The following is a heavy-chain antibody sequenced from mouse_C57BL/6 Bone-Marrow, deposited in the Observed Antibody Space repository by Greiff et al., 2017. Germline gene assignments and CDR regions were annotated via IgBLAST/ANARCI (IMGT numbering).Heavy chain of an antibody. CDR2: FHPYNDDT. CDR1: GYTFTTYP. J-gene: IGHJ2*01. CDR3: ARGGNYGGYYVDY. Sequence: VQLQQSGAELVKPGASVKMSCKASGYTFTTYPIEWMKQNHGKSLAWIGNFHPYNDDTKYNEKFKGKATLTVEKSSSTVYLELSRLTSDDAAVYYCARGGNYGGYYVDYWGQGTTLTVSS. D-gene: IGHD2-1*01. V-gene: IGHV1-47*01.